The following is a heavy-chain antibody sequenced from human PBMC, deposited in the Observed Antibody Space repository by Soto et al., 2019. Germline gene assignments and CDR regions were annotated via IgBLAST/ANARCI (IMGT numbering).Heavy chain of an antibody. Sequence: PSETLSLTCTVSGGSISSYYWSWIRQPPGKGLEWIGYIYYSGSTNYNPSLKSRVTISVDTSKNQFSLKLSSVTAADTAVYYCARLRQQLVLVLDYWGQGTLVTVSS. CDR3: ARLRQQLVLVLDY. V-gene: IGHV4-59*08. CDR1: GGSISSYY. J-gene: IGHJ4*02. CDR2: IYYSGST. D-gene: IGHD6-13*01.